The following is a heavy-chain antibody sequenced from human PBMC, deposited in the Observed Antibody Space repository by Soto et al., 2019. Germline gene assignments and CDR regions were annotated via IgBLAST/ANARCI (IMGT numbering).Heavy chain of an antibody. Sequence: EVQLLESGGGMVEPRGSLKLSCAASGFSFGTYVMNWLRQAPGKGLEWFSGISGSGGRVYSADSVKGRFTISRDKSSNSLSLQMKSLRGEDTAIYYCAMTRLYASCTNDSHRDALDIWAEGPQVTVSS. V-gene: IGHV3-23*01. D-gene: IGHD2-8*01. CDR3: AMTRLYASCTNDSHRDALDI. CDR2: ISGSGGRV. CDR1: GFSFGTYV. J-gene: IGHJ3*02.